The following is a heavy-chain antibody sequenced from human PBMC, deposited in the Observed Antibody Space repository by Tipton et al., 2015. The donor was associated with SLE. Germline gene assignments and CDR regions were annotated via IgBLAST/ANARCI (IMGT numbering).Heavy chain of an antibody. Sequence: QSGAEVKKPGASVKVSCKASGYTFTSYGISWVRQAPGQGLEWMGWISAYNGNTNYAQKLQGRVTMTTDTSTSTAYMELRSLRSDDTAVYYCATRLNSSSWSYYFDYWGQGTLVTVSS. CDR3: ATRLNSSSWSYYFDY. J-gene: IGHJ4*02. V-gene: IGHV1-18*01. CDR2: ISAYNGNT. CDR1: GYTFTSYG. D-gene: IGHD6-13*01.